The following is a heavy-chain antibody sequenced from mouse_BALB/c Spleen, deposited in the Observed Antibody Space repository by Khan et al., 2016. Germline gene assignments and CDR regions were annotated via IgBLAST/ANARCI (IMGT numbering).Heavy chain of an antibody. D-gene: IGHD2-1*01. CDR1: GYTFTSYW. Sequence: QMQLQQPGAELARPGASVKLSCKASGYTFTSYWMQWVKQRPGQGLQWIGTIYPGDGDTRYTQKFKGKATLTADKSSSTAYMQLSSLASEDSAVYYCARGGYGNYVFAYWGQGTLVTVSA. J-gene: IGHJ3*01. CDR2: IYPGDGDT. CDR3: ARGGYGNYVFAY. V-gene: IGHV1-87*01.